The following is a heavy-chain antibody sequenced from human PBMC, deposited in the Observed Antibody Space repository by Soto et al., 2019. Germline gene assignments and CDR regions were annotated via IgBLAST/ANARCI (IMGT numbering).Heavy chain of an antibody. CDR1: GFTFSSYG. CDR2: IWYDGSNK. Sequence: SLRLSCAASGFTFSSYGMHWVRQAPGKGLEWVAVIWYDGSNKYYADSVKGRFTISRDNSKNTLYLQMNSLRAEDTAVYYCARDSAAAGTSYYYGMDVWGQGTTVTVSS. CDR3: ARDSAAAGTSYYYGMDV. D-gene: IGHD6-13*01. J-gene: IGHJ6*02. V-gene: IGHV3-33*01.